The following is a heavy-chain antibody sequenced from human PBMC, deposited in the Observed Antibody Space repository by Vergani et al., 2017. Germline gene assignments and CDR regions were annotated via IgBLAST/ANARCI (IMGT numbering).Heavy chain of an antibody. D-gene: IGHD3-9*01. J-gene: IGHJ4*02. V-gene: IGHV3-30-3*01. CDR1: GFTFSSYA. CDR3: ARGGYDILTGYYNLLDY. Sequence: QVQLVESGGGVVQPGRSLRLSCAASGFTFSSYAMHWVRPAPGKGLEWVAVISYDGSNKYYADSVKGRFTISRDNSKNTLYLQMNSLRAEDTAVYYCARGGYDILTGYYNLLDYWGQGTLVTVSS. CDR2: ISYDGSNK.